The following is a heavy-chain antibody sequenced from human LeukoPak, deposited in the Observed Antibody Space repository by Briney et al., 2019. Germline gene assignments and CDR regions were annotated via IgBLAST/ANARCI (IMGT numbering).Heavy chain of an antibody. J-gene: IGHJ6*04. CDR1: GFNFRTYW. V-gene: IGHV3-74*01. Sequence: PGGSLRLSCAASGFNFRTYWMHWVRQAPGKGLVWVTRINSVGSNTTYADSVKGRFTVSRDNSMNTLYLQMHSLRAEDTALYFCARGYGADVWGKGTMVTVSS. CDR3: ARGYGADV. CDR2: INSVGSNT.